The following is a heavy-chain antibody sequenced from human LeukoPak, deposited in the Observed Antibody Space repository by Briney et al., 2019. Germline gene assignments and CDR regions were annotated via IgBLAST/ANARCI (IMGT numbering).Heavy chain of an antibody. J-gene: IGHJ6*02. V-gene: IGHV6-1*01. CDR2: TYYTSKSKWDT. CDR3: TRGRRFYYGMDV. D-gene: IGHD3-16*01. CDR1: GDSVSSTTAA. Sequence: SQTLSLTCAISGDSVSSTTAAWNWVRQSPSRGLEWLGRTYYTSKSKWDTDYAVPLKGRISVSPDISKNQFSLQLNSVTPEDTAVYYCTRGRRFYYGMDVWGQGTTVTVSS.